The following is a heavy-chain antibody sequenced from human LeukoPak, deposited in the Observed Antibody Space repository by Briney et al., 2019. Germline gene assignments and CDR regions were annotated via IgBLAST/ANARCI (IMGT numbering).Heavy chain of an antibody. CDR3: AKDLTSYYYDSSGYPRGFDY. D-gene: IGHD3-22*01. J-gene: IGHJ4*02. CDR2: ISFSGPYI. V-gene: IGHV3-21*01. Sequence: GGSLRLSCAASGFNFESYSMNWVRQAPGKGLEWVSSISFSGPYIYYAASVKGRFTISRDNSKNTLYLQMNSLRAEDTAVYYCAKDLTSYYYDSSGYPRGFDYWGQGTLVTVSS. CDR1: GFNFESYS.